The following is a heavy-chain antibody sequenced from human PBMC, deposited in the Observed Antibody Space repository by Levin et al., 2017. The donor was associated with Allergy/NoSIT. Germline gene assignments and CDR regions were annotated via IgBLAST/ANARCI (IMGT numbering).Heavy chain of an antibody. CDR2: ISGSGGST. CDR1: GFTFSSYA. V-gene: IGHV3-23*01. J-gene: IGHJ3*02. CDR3: AKSLERLFSGYYPNDAFDI. D-gene: IGHD3-22*01. Sequence: GESLKISCAASGFTFSSYAMSWVRQAPGKGLEWVSTISGSGGSTYYADSVKGRFTISRDNSKNTLYLQMNSLRAEDTAVYYCAKSLERLFSGYYPNDAFDIWGQGTMVTVSS.